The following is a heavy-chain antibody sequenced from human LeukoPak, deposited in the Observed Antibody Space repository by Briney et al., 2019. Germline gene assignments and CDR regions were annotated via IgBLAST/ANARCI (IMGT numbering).Heavy chain of an antibody. CDR2: IIPIFGTA. J-gene: IGHJ3*02. CDR1: GGTFSSYA. D-gene: IGHD3-10*01. CDR3: ARRDRMVRGFTSAFDI. V-gene: IGHV1-69*06. Sequence: GASVKVSCKASGGTFSSYAISWVRQAPGQGLEWMGGIIPIFGTANYAQKFQGRVTITADKSTSTAYMELSSLRSEDTAVYYCARRDRMVRGFTSAFDIWGQGTMVTVSS.